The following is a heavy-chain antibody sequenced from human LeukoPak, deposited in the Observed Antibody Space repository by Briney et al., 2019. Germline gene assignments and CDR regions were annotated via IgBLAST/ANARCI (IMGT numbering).Heavy chain of an antibody. V-gene: IGHV1-18*01. Sequence: GASVKVSCKASGYTFTSYGISWVRQAPGQGLEWMGWISAYNGNTNYAQKLQGRVTMTTDTSTSTAYMELRSLRSDDTAVYYCARGPPLYYDSSGYRYSRNQFDYWGQGTLVTVSS. CDR1: GYTFTSYG. CDR2: ISAYNGNT. J-gene: IGHJ4*02. D-gene: IGHD3-22*01. CDR3: ARGPPLYYDSSGYRYSRNQFDY.